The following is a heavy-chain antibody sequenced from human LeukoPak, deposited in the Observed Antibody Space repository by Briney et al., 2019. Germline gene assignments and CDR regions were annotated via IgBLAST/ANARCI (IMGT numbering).Heavy chain of an antibody. Sequence: PSETLSLTCAVSGGTLTSGGYSWSWIRQSPGKALEWIGYIYYSGSAYYNPSLKSRVDISFDTSKNQFSLRMTSVTAADSAIYFCARIRISSTSQNYFDPWGQGTLVTVSS. J-gene: IGHJ5*02. V-gene: IGHV4-30-4*07. CDR1: GGTLTSGGYS. CDR3: ARIRISSTSQNYFDP. CDR2: IYYSGSA. D-gene: IGHD2-2*01.